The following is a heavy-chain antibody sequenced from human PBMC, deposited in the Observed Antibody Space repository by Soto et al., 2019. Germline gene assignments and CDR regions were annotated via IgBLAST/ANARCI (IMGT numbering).Heavy chain of an antibody. D-gene: IGHD2-2*01. CDR1: GFTFSSYA. CDR2: ISYDGSNK. V-gene: IGHV3-30-3*01. J-gene: IGHJ4*02. CDR3: AREGYLQSYYFDY. Sequence: GGSLRLSCAASGFTFSSYAMHWVRQAPGKGLEWVAVISYDGSNKYYADSVKGRFTISRDNSKNTLYLQMNSLRAEDTAVYYCAREGYLQSYYFDYWGQGTPVTVSS.